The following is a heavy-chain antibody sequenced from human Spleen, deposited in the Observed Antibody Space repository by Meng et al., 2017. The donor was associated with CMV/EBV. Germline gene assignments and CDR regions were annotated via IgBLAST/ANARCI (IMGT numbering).Heavy chain of an antibody. Sequence: ASVKVSCKASGYTFISYYIHWVRQAPGQGLEWMGVINPSGGSTSYAQKFQGRVTMTRDTSTSTVYMEVSSLRSDDTAVYYCARSITIYQIDYWGQGTLVTVSS. D-gene: IGHD3-9*01. CDR2: INPSGGST. CDR3: ARSITIYQIDY. V-gene: IGHV1-46*01. CDR1: GYTFISYY. J-gene: IGHJ4*02.